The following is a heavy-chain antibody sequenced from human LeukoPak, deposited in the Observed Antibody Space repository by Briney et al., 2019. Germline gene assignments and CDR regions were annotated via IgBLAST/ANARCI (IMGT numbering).Heavy chain of an antibody. J-gene: IGHJ4*02. CDR1: GYSFTSYW. V-gene: IGHV5-51*01. CDR2: IYPGDSDT. D-gene: IGHD2-2*01. CDR3: ARGASYCSSTSCYPDY. Sequence: GESLKISCKGSGYSFTSYWIGWVRQMPGKGLEWMGIIYPGDSDTRYSPSFQGQVTLSADKSISTAYLQWSSLKASDTAMHYCARGASYCSSTSCYPDYWGQGTLVTVSS.